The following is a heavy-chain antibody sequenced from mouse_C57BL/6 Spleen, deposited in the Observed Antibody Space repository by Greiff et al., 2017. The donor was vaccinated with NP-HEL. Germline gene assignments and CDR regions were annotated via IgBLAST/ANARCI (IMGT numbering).Heavy chain of an antibody. J-gene: IGHJ4*01. V-gene: IGHV1-52*01. CDR3: ARGYGNYGAMDY. CDR1: GYTFTSYW. CDR2: IDPSDSET. Sequence: QVQLQQPGAELVRPGSSVKLSCKASGYTFTSYWMHWVKQRPIQGLEWIGNIDPSDSETHYNQKIKDKATLTVDKSTSAAYMQLSSLTSEDSAVYYCARGYGNYGAMDYWGPGTSVTVSS. D-gene: IGHD2-1*01.